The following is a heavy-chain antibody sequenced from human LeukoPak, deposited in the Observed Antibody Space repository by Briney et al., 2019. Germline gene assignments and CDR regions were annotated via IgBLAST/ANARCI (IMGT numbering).Heavy chain of an antibody. D-gene: IGHD5-18*01. V-gene: IGHV4-39*01. Sequence: PSETLSLTCTVSGDSISSSSYYWGWIRQPPGKGLEWIGSIYYSGSTYYNPSLKSRVTISVDTSKNQFSLKLSSVTAADTAVYYCARLGYSYGPWYFDLWGRGTLVTVSS. CDR3: ARLGYSYGPWYFDL. J-gene: IGHJ2*01. CDR1: GDSISSSSYY. CDR2: IYYSGST.